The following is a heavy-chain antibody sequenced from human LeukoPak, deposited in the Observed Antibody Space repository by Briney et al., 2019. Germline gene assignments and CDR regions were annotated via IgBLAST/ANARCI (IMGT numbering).Heavy chain of an antibody. V-gene: IGHV4-59*01. Sequence: TTSETLSLTCTVSGGSISSYYWSWIRQPPGKGLEWIGYIYYSGSTNYNPSLKSRVTISVDTSKNQFSLKLSSVTAADTAVYYCARGSTVTNYYYYYMDVWGKGTTVTISS. J-gene: IGHJ6*03. D-gene: IGHD4-17*01. CDR1: GGSISSYY. CDR3: ARGSTVTNYYYYYMDV. CDR2: IYYSGST.